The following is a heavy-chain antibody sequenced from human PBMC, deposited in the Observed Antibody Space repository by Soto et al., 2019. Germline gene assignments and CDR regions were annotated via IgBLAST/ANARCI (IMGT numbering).Heavy chain of an antibody. CDR2: INPSGGST. CDR3: AREIGWSAVVPAASPPGTVYGMDV. V-gene: IGHV1-46*01. J-gene: IGHJ6*02. Sequence: ASVKFSCKASGYTFTSYYMHWVRQAPGQGLEWMGIINPSGGSTSYAQKFQGRVIMTRDTSTSTVYMERRSVRSEDTAVYYCAREIGWSAVVPAASPPGTVYGMDVWGQGTTVTVSS. CDR1: GYTFTSYY. D-gene: IGHD2-2*01.